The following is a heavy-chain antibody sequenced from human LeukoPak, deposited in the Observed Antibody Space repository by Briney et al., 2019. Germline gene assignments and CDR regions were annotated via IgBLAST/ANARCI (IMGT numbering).Heavy chain of an antibody. V-gene: IGHV1-46*01. CDR3: ATELCSGGSCYPDAFDI. CDR1: GYTFTSYY. Sequence: ASVKVSCKASGYTFTSYYMHWVRQAPGQGLEWTGIINPSGGSTSYAQKFQGRVTMTEDTSTDTAYMELSSLRSEDTAVYYCATELCSGGSCYPDAFDIWGQGTMVTVSS. D-gene: IGHD2-15*01. CDR2: INPSGGST. J-gene: IGHJ3*02.